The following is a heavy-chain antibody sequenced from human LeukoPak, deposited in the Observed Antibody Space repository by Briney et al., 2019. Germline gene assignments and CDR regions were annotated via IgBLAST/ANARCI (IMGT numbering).Heavy chain of an antibody. CDR3: ARGKYGSGSYRFDY. Sequence: SETLSLTCAVSGGSISSGGYSWSWIRQPPGKGLEWIGYIYHSGSTYYNPSLKSRVTISVDRSKNQFSLKLSSVTAADTAVYYCARGKYGSGSYRFDYWGQGTLVTVSS. D-gene: IGHD3-10*01. CDR1: GGSISSGGYS. CDR2: IYHSGST. J-gene: IGHJ4*02. V-gene: IGHV4-30-2*01.